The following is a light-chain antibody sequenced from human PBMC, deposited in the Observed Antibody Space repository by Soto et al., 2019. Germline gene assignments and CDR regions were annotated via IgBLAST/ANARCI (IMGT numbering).Light chain of an antibody. CDR2: GAS. CDR1: QSVNNNY. CDR3: QQYAIFPRT. Sequence: ENVLTQSPGTLSLSPGEEATLSCRASQSVNNNYLAWYQQIPGQPPRLLIYGASSRATGIPDRFSGGGSGTDFTLTISRLEPEDFSVYYCQQYAIFPRTFGQGTKVDIK. J-gene: IGKJ1*01. V-gene: IGKV3-20*01.